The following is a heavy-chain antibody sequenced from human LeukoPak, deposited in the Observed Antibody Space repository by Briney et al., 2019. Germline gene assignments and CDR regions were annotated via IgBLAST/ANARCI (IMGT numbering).Heavy chain of an antibody. CDR1: GGSISTYW. CDR2: IYYTGST. J-gene: IGHJ4*02. D-gene: IGHD1-26*01. V-gene: IGHV4-59*01. CDR3: ARGMGSVGNLDS. Sequence: SETLSLTCTVSGGSISTYWWSWIRQPPGKGLEWIGYIYYTGSTNYNASLKSRVTISLDTSKNQFSLKLSSVTAADTALYYCARGMGSVGNLDSWSQGTLVTVSS.